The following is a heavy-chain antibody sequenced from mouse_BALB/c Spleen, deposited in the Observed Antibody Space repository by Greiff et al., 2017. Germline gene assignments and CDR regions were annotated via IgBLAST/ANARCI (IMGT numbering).Heavy chain of an antibody. CDR2: INPSTGYT. CDR1: GYTFTSYW. V-gene: IGHV1-7*01. CDR3: ARAPHYGSSHYYAMDY. Sequence: QVQLKQSGAELAKPGASVKMSCKASGYTFTSYWMHWVKQRPGQGLEWIGYINPSTGYTEYNQKFKDKATLTADKSSSTAYMQLSSLTSEDSAVYYWARAPHYGSSHYYAMDYWGQGTSVTVSS. J-gene: IGHJ4*01. D-gene: IGHD1-1*01.